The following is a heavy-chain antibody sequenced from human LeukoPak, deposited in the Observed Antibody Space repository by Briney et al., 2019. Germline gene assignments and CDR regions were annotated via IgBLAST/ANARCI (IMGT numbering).Heavy chain of an antibody. Sequence: GGSLRLSCAPSGFTVSSNYMSWVRQAPGKGLEWVSVIYSGGSTYYADSVKGRFTISRHNSKNTLYLQMNSLRAEDTAVYYCAKDGRRGYGSGSYLGYWGQGTLVTVSS. CDR1: GFTVSSNY. D-gene: IGHD3-10*01. J-gene: IGHJ4*02. V-gene: IGHV3-53*01. CDR3: AKDGRRGYGSGSYLGY. CDR2: IYSGGST.